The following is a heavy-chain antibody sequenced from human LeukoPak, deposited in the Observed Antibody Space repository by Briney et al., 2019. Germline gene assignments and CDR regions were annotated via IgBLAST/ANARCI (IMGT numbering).Heavy chain of an antibody. V-gene: IGHV4-34*01. CDR2: INHSGST. CDR1: GGSFSGYY. D-gene: IGHD6-13*01. Sequence: SSETLSLTCAVYGGSFSGYYWSWIRQPPGKGLEWIGEINHSGSTNYNPSLKSRVTISVDRSKNQFSLKLSSVTAADTAVYYCARVSSSWYGVSDYWGQGTLVTVSS. J-gene: IGHJ4*02. CDR3: ARVSSSWYGVSDY.